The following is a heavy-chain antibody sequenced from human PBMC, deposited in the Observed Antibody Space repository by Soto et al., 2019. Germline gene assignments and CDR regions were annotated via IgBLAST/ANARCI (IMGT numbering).Heavy chain of an antibody. CDR3: AKYPSAVAGPYYYYGMDV. CDR2: ISGSGGST. V-gene: IGHV3-23*01. J-gene: IGHJ6*02. Sequence: PGGSLRLSCAASGFTFRSYAMSWVRQAPGKGLEWVSAISGSGGSTYYADSVKGRFTISRDNSKNTLYLQMNSLRAEDTAVYYCAKYPSAVAGPYYYYGMDVWGQGTTVTVSS. CDR1: GFTFRSYA. D-gene: IGHD6-19*01.